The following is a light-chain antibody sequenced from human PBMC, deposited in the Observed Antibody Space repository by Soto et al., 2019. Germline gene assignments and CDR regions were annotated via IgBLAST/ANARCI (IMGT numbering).Light chain of an antibody. Sequence: QSVLTQPASVSGSPGQSINISCTGTSSDVGSYNLVSWYQQHPGKAPKLMIYEVSKRPSGVSNRFSGSKSGNTASLTISGLQAEDEADYYCCSYAGSSTVFGGGTKLTVL. CDR1: SSDVGSYNL. CDR3: CSYAGSSTV. CDR2: EVS. J-gene: IGLJ3*02. V-gene: IGLV2-23*02.